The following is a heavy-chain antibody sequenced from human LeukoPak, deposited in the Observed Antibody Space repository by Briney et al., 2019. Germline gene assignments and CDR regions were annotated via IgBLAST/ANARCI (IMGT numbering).Heavy chain of an antibody. CDR3: ARTRVVATTVIGYYYGMDV. CDR2: IIPIFGTA. J-gene: IGHJ6*02. CDR1: GGTFSSYA. V-gene: IGHV1-69*13. D-gene: IGHD2-15*01. Sequence: SVKVSCKASGGTFSSYAISWVRQAPGQGLEWMGGIIPIFGTANYAQKFQGRVTITADESTSTAYMELSSLRSEDTAVYYCARTRVVATTVIGYYYGMDVWGQGTTVTVSS.